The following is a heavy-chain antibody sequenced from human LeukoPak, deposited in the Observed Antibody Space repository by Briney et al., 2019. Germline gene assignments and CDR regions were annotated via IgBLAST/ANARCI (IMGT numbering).Heavy chain of an antibody. J-gene: IGHJ6*03. CDR3: ARDGAGYCSSTSCYRGGYYYYYMDV. V-gene: IGHV4-59*01. CDR2: IYYSGST. D-gene: IGHD2-2*02. CDR1: GGSISSYY. Sequence: SETLSLTCTVSGGSISSYYWSWLRQPPGKGLEWIGYIYYSGSTNYNPSLKSRVTISVDTSKNQFSLKLSSVTAADTAVYYCARDGAGYCSSTSCYRGGYYYYYMDVWGKGTTVTVSS.